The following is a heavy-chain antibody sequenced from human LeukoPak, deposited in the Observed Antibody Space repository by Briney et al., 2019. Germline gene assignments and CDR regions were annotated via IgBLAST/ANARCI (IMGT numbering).Heavy chain of an antibody. CDR2: INHSGST. J-gene: IGHJ3*02. V-gene: IGHV4-34*01. D-gene: IGHD1-26*01. CDR3: ARGRWELEDAFDI. CDR1: GGSFSGYY. Sequence: SETLSLTCAVYGGSFSGYYWSWIRQPPGKGLEWIGEINHSGSTNYSPSLKSRVTISVDTSKNQFSLKLSSVTAADTAVYYCARGRWELEDAFDIWGQGTMVTVSS.